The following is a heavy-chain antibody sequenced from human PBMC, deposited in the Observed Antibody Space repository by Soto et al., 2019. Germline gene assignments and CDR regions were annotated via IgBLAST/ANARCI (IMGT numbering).Heavy chain of an antibody. V-gene: IGHV3-23*01. CDR1: GFTFSSYA. J-gene: IGHJ4*02. Sequence: GGSLRLSCAASGFTFSSYAMSWVRQAPGKGLEWVSAISGSGGSTYYADSVKGRFTISRDNSKTTLYRQMNSLRAEDTAVYYWAKGRDGLSFDYWGQGTLVTVSS. CDR2: ISGSGGST. CDR3: AKGRDGLSFDY.